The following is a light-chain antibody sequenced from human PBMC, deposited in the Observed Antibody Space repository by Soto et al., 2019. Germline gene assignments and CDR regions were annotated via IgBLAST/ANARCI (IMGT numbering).Light chain of an antibody. V-gene: IGLV2-14*01. CDR3: SSYAGRNIYV. CDR1: SSDVGAYDY. J-gene: IGLJ1*01. Sequence: QSALTQPASVSGSPGQSITISCTGTSSDVGAYDYVSWYQRHPDKAPKLMIYEVKNRPSGVSNRFSGSKSGNTASLTISGLRTEDEADYYCSSYAGRNIYVFGTGTKVTVL. CDR2: EVK.